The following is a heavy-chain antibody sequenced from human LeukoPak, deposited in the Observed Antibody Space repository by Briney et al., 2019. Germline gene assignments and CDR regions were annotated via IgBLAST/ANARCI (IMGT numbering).Heavy chain of an antibody. CDR2: ISWNSGSI. V-gene: IGHV3-9*01. J-gene: IGHJ4*02. D-gene: IGHD1-26*01. Sequence: GGSLRLSCAASGFTFDDYAMHWVRQAPGKGLEWVSGISWNSGSIGYADSVKGRFTISRDNAKNSLYLQMNSLRAEDTAVYYCARNRGTYYGLNDYWGQGTRVTVSS. CDR1: GFTFDDYA. CDR3: ARNRGTYYGLNDY.